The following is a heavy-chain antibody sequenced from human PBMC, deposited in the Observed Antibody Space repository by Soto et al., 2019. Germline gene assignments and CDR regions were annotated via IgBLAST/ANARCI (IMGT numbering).Heavy chain of an antibody. CDR3: ARAGSGSYHYYYYGMDV. CDR2: ISYDGSNK. Sequence: GGSLRLSCAASGFTFSSYAMHWVRQAPGKGLEWVAVISYDGSNKYYADSVKGRFTISRDNSKNTLYLQMNSLRAEDTAVYYCARAGSGSYHYYYYGMDVWGQGTTVTVSS. V-gene: IGHV3-30-3*01. CDR1: GFTFSSYA. J-gene: IGHJ6*02. D-gene: IGHD3-10*01.